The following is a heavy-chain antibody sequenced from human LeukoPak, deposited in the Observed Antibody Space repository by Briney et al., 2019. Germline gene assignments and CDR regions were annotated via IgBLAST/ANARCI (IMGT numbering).Heavy chain of an antibody. J-gene: IGHJ6*03. V-gene: IGHV3-48*01. Sequence: GGSLRLSCAASGFTFSSYSMTWVRQAPGKGLEWVSYISSSSSTIYYADSVKGRFTISRDNAKNSLYLQMNSLRAEDTAVYYCARGLYCSGGSCYSGYYYYMDVWGKGTTVTVSS. D-gene: IGHD2-15*01. CDR3: ARGLYCSGGSCYSGYYYYMDV. CDR1: GFTFSSYS. CDR2: ISSSSSTI.